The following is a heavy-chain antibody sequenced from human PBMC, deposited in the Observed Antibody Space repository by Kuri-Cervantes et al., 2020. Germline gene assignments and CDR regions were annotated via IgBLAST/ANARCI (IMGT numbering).Heavy chain of an antibody. V-gene: IGHV3-9*01. CDR3: ARVAYHYYAMDV. J-gene: IGHJ6*02. D-gene: IGHD3-3*02. CDR2: ISWNSGSI. Sequence: LSLTCAASGFTFDDYAMHWVRQAPGKGLEWVSGISWNSGSIGYADSVKGRFTISRDNAKNSLYLQMNSLRAEDTALYYCARVAYHYYAMDVWGQGTTVTVSS. CDR1: GFTFDDYA.